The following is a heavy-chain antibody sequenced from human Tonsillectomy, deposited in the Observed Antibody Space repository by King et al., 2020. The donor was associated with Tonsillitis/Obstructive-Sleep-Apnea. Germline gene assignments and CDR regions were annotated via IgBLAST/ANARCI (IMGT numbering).Heavy chain of an antibody. J-gene: IGHJ6*03. CDR1: GFTFSSYA. V-gene: IGHV3-64D*06. CDR2: ISSNGGST. Sequence: VQLVESGGGLVQPGGSLRLSCSASGFTFSSYAMHWVRQAPGKGLEYVSAISSNGGSTYYADSVKGRFTISRDNSKHTLYLQMSSLRAEDTAVYYCVKGGRYYYYYMDVWGKGTTVTVSS. CDR3: VKGGRYYYYYMDV.